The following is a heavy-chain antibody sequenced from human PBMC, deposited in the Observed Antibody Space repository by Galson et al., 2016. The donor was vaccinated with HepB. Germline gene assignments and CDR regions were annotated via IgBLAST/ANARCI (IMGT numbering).Heavy chain of an antibody. V-gene: IGHV1-3*01. CDR3: ARDMAPIQLWLRYYYYGMDV. Sequence: SVKVSCKASGYTFTSYAMHWVRQAPGQRLEWMGWINAGNGNTKYSQKFQGRVTITRDTSASTAYMELSSLRSEDTAVYYCARDMAPIQLWLRYYYYGMDVWGQGTTVIVSS. D-gene: IGHD5-18*01. CDR2: INAGNGNT. J-gene: IGHJ6*02. CDR1: GYTFTSYA.